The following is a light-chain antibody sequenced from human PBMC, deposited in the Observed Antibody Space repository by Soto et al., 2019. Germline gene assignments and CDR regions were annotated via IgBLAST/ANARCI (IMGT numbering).Light chain of an antibody. CDR1: QSISSW. V-gene: IGKV1-39*01. Sequence: IQMTQSPSPLSASVGDRVTITCRASQSISSWLAWYQQKPGKAPKLLIYDASSLQSGVPSRFSGSGSGTAFTLTISSLQPEDFATYYCQQSYNPPLFGGGTKVDIK. J-gene: IGKJ4*01. CDR2: DAS. CDR3: QQSYNPPL.